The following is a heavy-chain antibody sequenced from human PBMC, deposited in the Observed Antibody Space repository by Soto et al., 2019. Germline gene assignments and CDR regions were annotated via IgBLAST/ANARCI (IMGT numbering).Heavy chain of an antibody. D-gene: IGHD3-10*01. CDR2: INHSGST. CDR1: GGSFSGYY. V-gene: IGHV4-34*01. Sequence: SETLSLTCAVYGGSFSGYYWSWIRQPPGKGLEWIGEINHSGSTKYNPSLKSRVTISVDTSKNQFSLKLSSVTAADTAVYYCARGISLRITMVRGVINPGNWFDPWGQGTLVTVSS. J-gene: IGHJ5*02. CDR3: ARGISLRITMVRGVINPGNWFDP.